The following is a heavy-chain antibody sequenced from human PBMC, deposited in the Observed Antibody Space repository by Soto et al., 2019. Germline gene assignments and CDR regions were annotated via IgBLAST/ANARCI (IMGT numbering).Heavy chain of an antibody. CDR1: GFSLSTSGVG. Sequence: QITLKESGPTLVKPTQTLTLTCTFSGFSLSTSGVGVGWIRQPPGKALECLALIYWDDDKRYSPSLKSRLTITKDTSKNQVVLTMTNMDPVDSATYYCAHRLEWLVYDYWGQGTLVTVSS. V-gene: IGHV2-5*02. D-gene: IGHD6-19*01. CDR3: AHRLEWLVYDY. CDR2: IYWDDDK. J-gene: IGHJ4*02.